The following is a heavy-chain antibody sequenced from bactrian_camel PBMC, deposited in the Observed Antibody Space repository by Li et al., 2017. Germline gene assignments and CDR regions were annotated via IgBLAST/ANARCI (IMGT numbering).Heavy chain of an antibody. CDR3: AADVRETARGRSFTCLGPRLGIADLDY. J-gene: IGHJ6*01. V-gene: IGHV3S53*01. D-gene: IGHD1*01. CDR2: IDSDGSI. CDR1: GDTYERYC. Sequence: VQLVESGGGSVQTGGSLRLSCVVSGDTYERYCMGWFRQGPGREREGVAAIDSDGSITYARSVKDRFTISKDNTKRTLYLQMNGLKPEDTGRYYCAADVRETARGRSFTCLGPRLGIADLDYWGQGTQVTVS.